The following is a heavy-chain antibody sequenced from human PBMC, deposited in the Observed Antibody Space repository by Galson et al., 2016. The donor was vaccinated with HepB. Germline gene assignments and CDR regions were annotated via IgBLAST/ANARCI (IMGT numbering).Heavy chain of an antibody. J-gene: IGHJ6*03. CDR1: GGSISSGGYY. CDR3: ARVTLPRWGDYVSSGYYMDV. V-gene: IGHV4-31*03. Sequence: TLSLTCTVSGGSISSGGYYWGWIRQHPGKGLEWIGYIYYSGSTYYNPSLKSRVTISVDTSKNQFSLKLSSVTAADTAVYYCARVTLPRWGDYVSSGYYMDVWGKGTTVTVSS. D-gene: IGHD4-17*01. CDR2: IYYSGST.